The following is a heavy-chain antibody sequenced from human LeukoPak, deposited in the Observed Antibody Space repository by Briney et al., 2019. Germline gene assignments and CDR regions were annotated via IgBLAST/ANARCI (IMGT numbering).Heavy chain of an antibody. Sequence: GASLRLSCAASGFIFSNYAMYWVRQAPGKGLEWVSSISSSSSYIYYADSVKGRFTISRDNAKNSLYLQMNSLRAEDTAVYYCASQVAGYYGSGSYLEYYWGQGTLVTVSS. J-gene: IGHJ4*02. CDR2: ISSSSSYI. CDR1: GFIFSNYA. D-gene: IGHD3-10*01. V-gene: IGHV3-21*01. CDR3: ASQVAGYYGSGSYLEYY.